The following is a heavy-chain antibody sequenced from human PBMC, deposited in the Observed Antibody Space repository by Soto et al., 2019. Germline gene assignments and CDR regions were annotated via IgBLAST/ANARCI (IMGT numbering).Heavy chain of an antibody. V-gene: IGHV4-59*08. CDR1: GGSISSYY. CDR3: ARRNYVYTWGSYYTFDY. D-gene: IGHD3-16*01. CDR2: IYYSGST. Sequence: PSETLSLTCTVSGGSISSYYWSWIRQPPGKGLEWIGYIYYSGSTNYNPSLKSRVTISVDTSKNQFSLKLSSVTAADTAVYYCARRNYVYTWGSYYTFDYWGDGTLV. J-gene: IGHJ4*01.